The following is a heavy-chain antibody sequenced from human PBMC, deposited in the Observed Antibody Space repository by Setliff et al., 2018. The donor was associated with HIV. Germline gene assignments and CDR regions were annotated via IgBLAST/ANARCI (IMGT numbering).Heavy chain of an antibody. D-gene: IGHD3-22*01. J-gene: IGHJ1*01. CDR2: IGGSGGST. CDR1: GISFSSYA. V-gene: IGHV3-23*01. Sequence: PGGSLRLSCEASGISFSSYAMNWVRQAPGKGLEWVSVIGGSGGSTYYADSAKGRFTISRNNSKNTLYLQMNSLRAEDTAVYYCAKGSVRMHYYDSSGYFQHWGQGTPVTVSS. CDR3: AKGSVRMHYYDSSGYFQH.